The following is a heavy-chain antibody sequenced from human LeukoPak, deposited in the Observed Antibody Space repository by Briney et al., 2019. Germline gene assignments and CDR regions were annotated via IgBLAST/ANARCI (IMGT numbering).Heavy chain of an antibody. CDR2: ISSSSSYI. Sequence: GGSLRLSCAASGFTLSSYSMNWVRQAPGKGLEWVSSISSSSSYIYYADSVKGRFTISRDNAKNSLYLQMNSLRAEDTAVYYCARETSGITGTTSYWGQGTLVTVSS. CDR3: ARETSGITGTTSY. J-gene: IGHJ4*02. D-gene: IGHD1-7*01. CDR1: GFTLSSYS. V-gene: IGHV3-21*01.